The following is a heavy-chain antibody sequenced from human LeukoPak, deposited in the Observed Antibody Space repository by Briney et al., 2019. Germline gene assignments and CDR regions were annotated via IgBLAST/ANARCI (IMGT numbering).Heavy chain of an antibody. CDR1: GASISSSSHY. D-gene: IGHD2-15*01. Sequence: TLETLSLTCTVSGASISSSSHYWGWIRQPPGKGLEWIGSIYYSGTTYYNPSLKSRATISVDTSKNQFSLRLSSVTAADTAVYYCARLYCSAGSCYLDYWGQGTLVTVSS. CDR3: ARLYCSAGSCYLDY. CDR2: IYYSGTT. V-gene: IGHV4-39*01. J-gene: IGHJ4*02.